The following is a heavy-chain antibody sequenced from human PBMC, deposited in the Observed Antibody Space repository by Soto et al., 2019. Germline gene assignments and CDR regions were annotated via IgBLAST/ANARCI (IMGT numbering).Heavy chain of an antibody. D-gene: IGHD3-10*01. V-gene: IGHV4-4*02. Sequence: SETLSLTCAVSGSPLSRSNWWGWGRQPPGKGLEWIGEIYHSGGNNYNVSLKSRVTISVDKSKNQFSLKLTSMTAADTAVYYYARHYYGSGSYWVYYGIDVWGQGTTVTVSS. J-gene: IGHJ6*02. CDR2: IYHSGGN. CDR1: GSPLSRSNW. CDR3: ARHYYGSGSYWVYYGIDV.